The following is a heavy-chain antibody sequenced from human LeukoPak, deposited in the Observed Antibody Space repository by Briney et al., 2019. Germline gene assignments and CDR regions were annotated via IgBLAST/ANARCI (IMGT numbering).Heavy chain of an antibody. CDR1: GYTFTGYY. D-gene: IGHD2-2*01. Sequence: ASVKVSCKASGYTFTGYYMHWVRQAPGQGLEWMGWINPNSGGTNYAQKFQGRVTMTRDTSISTAYMEPSRLRSDDTAVYYCARDKDCSSTSCDLAVWGQGTTVTVSS. CDR3: ARDKDCSSTSCDLAV. J-gene: IGHJ6*02. V-gene: IGHV1-2*02. CDR2: INPNSGGT.